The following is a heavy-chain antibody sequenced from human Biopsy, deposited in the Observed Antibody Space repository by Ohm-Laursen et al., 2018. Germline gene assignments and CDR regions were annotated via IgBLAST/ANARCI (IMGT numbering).Heavy chain of an antibody. D-gene: IGHD6-13*01. J-gene: IGHJ3*02. CDR1: YGSISGHF. V-gene: IGHV4-59*08. CDR3: ARHIGSSWEWVFDI. CDR2: VYYNGNT. Sequence: TLSLTCAVTYGSISGHFWSWIRQAPGKGLEWIGYVYYNGNTNYSPSLKSRATISLDTSKDRFSLKLTSVTAADTAVYYRARHIGSSWEWVFDIWGRGTMVTVSS.